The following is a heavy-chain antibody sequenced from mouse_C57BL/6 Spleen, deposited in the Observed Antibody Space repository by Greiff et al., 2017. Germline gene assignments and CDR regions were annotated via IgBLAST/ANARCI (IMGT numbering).Heavy chain of an antibody. V-gene: IGHV1-52*01. J-gene: IGHJ4*01. CDR3: ARSHSYYYGSSRGAMDY. D-gene: IGHD1-1*01. CDR1: GYTFTSYW. Sequence: QVQLQQPGAELVRPGSSVKLSCKASGYTFTSYWMHWVKQRPIQGLEWIGNIDPSDSETHYNQKFKDKATLTVDKSSSTAYMQLSSLTSEDSAVYYCARSHSYYYGSSRGAMDYWGQGTSVTVSS. CDR2: IDPSDSET.